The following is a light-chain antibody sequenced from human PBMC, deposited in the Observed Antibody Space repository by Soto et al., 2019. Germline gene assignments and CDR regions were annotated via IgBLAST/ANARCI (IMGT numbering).Light chain of an antibody. CDR2: DVS. Sequence: QSALTQPASVSGSPGQSITISCTGTSSDVGGYNYVSWYQQHPGKAPKLMIYDVSNRPSGVSNRFSGSKSGNTASLTISGLQAEDAADYYCSSYTSSTNVVFGGGTKLTVL. V-gene: IGLV2-14*01. J-gene: IGLJ2*01. CDR1: SSDVGGYNY. CDR3: SSYTSSTNVV.